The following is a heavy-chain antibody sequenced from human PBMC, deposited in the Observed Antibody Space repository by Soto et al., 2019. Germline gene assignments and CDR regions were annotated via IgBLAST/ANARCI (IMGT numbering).Heavy chain of an antibody. Sequence: ASVKVSCKASGYIFTAYHMHWVRQAPGQGLEWMGWINPNSGDTNYAQKFQGRVTITADEPTSTAYMELSSLRSEDTAVYYCAGGLGYCSSTSCQKIYYYYGMDVWGQGTTVTVSS. CDR1: GYIFTAYH. J-gene: IGHJ6*02. CDR3: AGGLGYCSSTSCQKIYYYYGMDV. CDR2: INPNSGDT. V-gene: IGHV1-2*02. D-gene: IGHD2-2*01.